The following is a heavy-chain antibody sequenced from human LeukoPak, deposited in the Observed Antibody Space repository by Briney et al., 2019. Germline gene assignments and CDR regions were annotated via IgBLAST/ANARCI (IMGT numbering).Heavy chain of an antibody. CDR1: GGTFSSYA. CDR2: IIPILGIA. J-gene: IGHJ5*02. CDR3: ARDQRGSGWYHATNWFDP. V-gene: IGHV1-69*04. D-gene: IGHD6-19*01. Sequence: SVKVSCKASGGTFSSYAISWVRQAPGQGLEWMGRIIPILGIANYAQKFQGRVTITADKSTSTAYMELSSLRSEDTAVYYCARDQRGSGWYHATNWFDPWGQGTLVTVSS.